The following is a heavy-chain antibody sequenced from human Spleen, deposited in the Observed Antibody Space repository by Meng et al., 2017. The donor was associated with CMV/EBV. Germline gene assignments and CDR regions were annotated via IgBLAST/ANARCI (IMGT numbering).Heavy chain of an antibody. V-gene: IGHV4-59*08. D-gene: IGHD6-13*01. CDR3: ARHGDGGAAAGFDY. CDR1: GGSISSYY. CDR2: IYYSGST. J-gene: IGHJ4*02. Sequence: SETLSLTCTVSGGSISSYYWSWIRQPPGKSLEWIGYIYYSGSTNYNPSLKSRVTISVDTSKNQFSLKLSSVTAADTAVYYCARHGDGGAAAGFDYWGQGTLVTVSS.